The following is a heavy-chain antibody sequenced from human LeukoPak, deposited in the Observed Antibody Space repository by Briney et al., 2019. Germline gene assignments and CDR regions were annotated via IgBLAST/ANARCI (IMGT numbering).Heavy chain of an antibody. D-gene: IGHD2-2*02. V-gene: IGHV3-23*01. CDR2: ISGSGGST. J-gene: IGHJ1*01. CDR1: GFTFSSYA. Sequence: GGSLRLSCAASGFTFSSYAMSWVRQAPGKGLEWVSTISGSGGSTYYADSVKGRFTISRDNSKNTLYLQMNSLRAEDTAVYYCAKWDIVVVPAAIQGAFQHWGQGTLVTVSS. CDR3: AKWDIVVVPAAIQGAFQH.